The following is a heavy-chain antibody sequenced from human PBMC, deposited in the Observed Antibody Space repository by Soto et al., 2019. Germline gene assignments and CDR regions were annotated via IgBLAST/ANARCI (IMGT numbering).Heavy chain of an antibody. CDR3: ARQGSNGAYYYYGMDV. Sequence: GESLKISCKGSGYRFSSYWIAWVRQMPGKGLEWMGIIYPGDSDTIYSPSFEGQVTFSVDKSTSTAYLQWSSLKASDTAMYHCARQGSNGAYYYYGMDVWGLGTTVTVSS. J-gene: IGHJ6*02. CDR2: IYPGDSDT. D-gene: IGHD2-8*01. CDR1: GYRFSSYW. V-gene: IGHV5-51*01.